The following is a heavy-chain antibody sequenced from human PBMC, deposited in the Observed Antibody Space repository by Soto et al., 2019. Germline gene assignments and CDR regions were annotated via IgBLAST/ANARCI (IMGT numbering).Heavy chain of an antibody. D-gene: IGHD6-6*01. CDR3: ARRSSIAARHAFDI. V-gene: IGHV4-39*01. Sequence: SETLSLTCTVFGGSISSSSYYWGWIRQPPGKGLEWIGSIYYSGSTYYNPSLKSRVTISVDTSKNQFSLKLSSVTAADTAVYYCARRSSIAARHAFDIWGQGTMVTVSS. J-gene: IGHJ3*02. CDR2: IYYSGST. CDR1: GGSISSSSYY.